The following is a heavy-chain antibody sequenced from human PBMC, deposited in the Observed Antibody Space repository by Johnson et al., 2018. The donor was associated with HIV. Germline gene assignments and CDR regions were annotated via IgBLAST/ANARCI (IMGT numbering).Heavy chain of an antibody. CDR1: GIIFSHYG. CDR3: AKSGLSGSDQGAYDI. V-gene: IGHV3-30*18. D-gene: IGHD1-26*01. Sequence: VQLVESGGGVVQPGRSLRLSCAVSGIIFSHYGMNWVRQAPGKGLEWVALISYDGSNKYYADSVKGRFAISRDNSKNTLFLQMKSLGAEDTAVYYCAKSGLSGSDQGAYDIWGQGTMVSVSS. CDR2: ISYDGSNK. J-gene: IGHJ3*02.